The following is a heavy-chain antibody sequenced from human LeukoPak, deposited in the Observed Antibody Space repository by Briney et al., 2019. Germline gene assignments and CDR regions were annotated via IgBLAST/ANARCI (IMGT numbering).Heavy chain of an antibody. V-gene: IGHV3-64*01. Sequence: PGGSLRLSCAASGFTFSSYATHWVRQAPGKGLEYVSAISSNGGSTYYANSVKGRFTISRDNAKNSLYLQMNSLRAEDTAVYYCARDGDNYGHPFDYWGQGTLVTVSS. J-gene: IGHJ4*02. D-gene: IGHD5-18*01. CDR1: GFTFSSYA. CDR3: ARDGDNYGHPFDY. CDR2: ISSNGGST.